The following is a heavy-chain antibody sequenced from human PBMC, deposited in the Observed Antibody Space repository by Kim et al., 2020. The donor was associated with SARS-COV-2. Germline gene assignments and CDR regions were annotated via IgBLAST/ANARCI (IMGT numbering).Heavy chain of an antibody. V-gene: IGHV4-59*08. D-gene: IGHD6-13*01. CDR3: ARHPGIAAAVLYYFDY. J-gene: IGHJ4*02. Sequence: SPKRRVTISVDTSKNQFSLKLSSVTAADTAVYYCARHPGIAAAVLYYFDYWGQGTLVTVSS.